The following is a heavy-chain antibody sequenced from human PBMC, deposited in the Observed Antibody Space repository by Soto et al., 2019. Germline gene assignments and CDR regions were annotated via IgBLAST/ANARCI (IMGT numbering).Heavy chain of an antibody. J-gene: IGHJ4*02. CDR1: GGTFSSYA. V-gene: IGHV1-69*12. D-gene: IGHD4-17*01. CDR3: ARDPPDYGDQYYFDY. CDR2: IIPIFGTA. Sequence: QVQLVQSGAEVKKPGSSVKVSCKASGGTFSSYAISWVRQAPGQGLEWMGGIIPIFGTANYAQKFQGRVTITADESTSTAYMELSRLRSEDTAVYYCARDPPDYGDQYYFDYWGQGTLVTVSS.